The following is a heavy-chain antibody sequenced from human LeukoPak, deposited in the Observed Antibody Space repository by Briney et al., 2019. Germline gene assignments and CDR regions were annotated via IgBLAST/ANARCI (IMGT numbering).Heavy chain of an antibody. D-gene: IGHD2-2*01. CDR1: GFTFSSYA. Sequence: GGSLRLSCAASGFTFSSYAMHWVRQAPGKGLEWVAVISYDGSNKYYADSVKGRFTISRDNSKNTLYLQMNSLRAEDTAVYYCATGYCSSTSCLTTVTTESGHFDYWGQGTLVTVSS. V-gene: IGHV3-30-3*01. J-gene: IGHJ4*02. CDR3: ATGYCSSTSCLTTVTTESGHFDY. CDR2: ISYDGSNK.